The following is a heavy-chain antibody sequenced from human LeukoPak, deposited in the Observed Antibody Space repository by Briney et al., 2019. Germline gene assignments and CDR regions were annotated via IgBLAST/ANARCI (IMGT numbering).Heavy chain of an antibody. J-gene: IGHJ5*02. D-gene: IGHD2-2*01. Sequence: KPSQTLSLTCTVSGGSISSGSYYWSWIRQPAGKGLEWIGRIYTSGSTNYNPSLKSRVTISVDTSKNQFSLKLSSVTAADTAVYYCARSLGYCSSTSCYPNNWFDPWGQGTLVTVSS. V-gene: IGHV4-61*02. CDR1: GGSISSGSYY. CDR2: IYTSGST. CDR3: ARSLGYCSSTSCYPNNWFDP.